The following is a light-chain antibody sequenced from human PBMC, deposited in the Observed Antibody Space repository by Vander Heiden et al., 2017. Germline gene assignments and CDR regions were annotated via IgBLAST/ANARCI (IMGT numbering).Light chain of an antibody. CDR2: GNN. Sequence: QSVLTQPPSASGTPGQRASISCSGSSSNSGSNYVYWYRQPPGTALKLLISGNNQRPSGVPDRFSASKSGTSASLAISGLRAEDEADYYCAAWDDSLSVLFGGGTKLTVL. J-gene: IGLJ2*01. CDR3: AAWDDSLSVL. V-gene: IGLV1-47*01. CDR1: SSNSGSNY.